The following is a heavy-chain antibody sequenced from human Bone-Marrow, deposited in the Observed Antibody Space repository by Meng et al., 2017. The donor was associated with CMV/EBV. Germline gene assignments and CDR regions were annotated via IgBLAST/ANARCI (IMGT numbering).Heavy chain of an antibody. D-gene: IGHD6-19*01. CDR3: ARAGYSSGWNPRNFDY. J-gene: IGHJ4*02. CDR2: IYYSGST. CDR1: GGSISSSSYY. Sequence: SETLSLTCTVSGGSISSSSYYWGWIRQPPGKGLEWIGSIYYSGSTYYNPSLKSRVTISVDTSKNQFSLKLRSVTAADTAVYYCARAGYSSGWNPRNFDYWGQGTLVTVSS. V-gene: IGHV4-39*07.